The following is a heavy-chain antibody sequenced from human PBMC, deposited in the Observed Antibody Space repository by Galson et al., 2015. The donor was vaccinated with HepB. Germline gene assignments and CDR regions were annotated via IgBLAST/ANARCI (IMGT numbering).Heavy chain of an antibody. CDR2: IDPSDSYT. D-gene: IGHD1-26*01. CDR1: GYSFTSYW. J-gene: IGHJ6*02. V-gene: IGHV5-10-1*01. CDR3: ARNGKGADYYYGMDV. Sequence: QSGAEVKKPGESLRISCKGSGYSFTSYWISWVRQMPGKGLEWMGRIDPSDSYTNYSPSFQGHVTISADKSISTAYLQWSSLKASDTAMYYCARNGKGADYYYGMDVWGQGTTVTVSS.